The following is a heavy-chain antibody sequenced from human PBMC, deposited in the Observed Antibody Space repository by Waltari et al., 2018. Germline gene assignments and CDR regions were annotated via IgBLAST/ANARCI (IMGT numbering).Heavy chain of an antibody. CDR1: GGTFSSYA. J-gene: IGHJ4*02. Sequence: QVQLVQSGAEVKKPGSSVKVSCKASGGTFSSYAISWVRQAPGQGLEWMGGIIPILGIANYAQKFQGRVTITADESTSTAYMELSSLRSEDTAVYYCAKEEWDCSSTSCYTCFDYWGQGTLVTVSS. CDR2: IIPILGIA. CDR3: AKEEWDCSSTSCYTCFDY. V-gene: IGHV1-69*04. D-gene: IGHD2-2*02.